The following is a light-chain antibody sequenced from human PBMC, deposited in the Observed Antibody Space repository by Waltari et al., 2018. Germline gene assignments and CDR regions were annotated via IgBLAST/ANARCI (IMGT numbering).Light chain of an antibody. CDR2: HAS. CDR3: QHYVNLPAT. Sequence: EVVLTQSPGTLSLSPGEGTTLSCGASQGISHYLAWYQQKPGQAPRLLIYHASSRATGIPDRFSGSGSGTDFSLTISRLEPEDFAVYYCQHYVNLPATFGQGTKVEIK. J-gene: IGKJ1*01. CDR1: QGISHY. V-gene: IGKV3-20*01.